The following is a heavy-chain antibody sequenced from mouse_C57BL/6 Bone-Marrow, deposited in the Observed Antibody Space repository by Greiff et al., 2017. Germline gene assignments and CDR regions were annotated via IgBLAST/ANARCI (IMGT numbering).Heavy chain of an antibody. Sequence: EVQLVESVAELVRPGASVKLSCTASGFNIKNTYMHWVKQRPEQGLEWIGRIDPANGNTKYAPKFQGKATITAATSSNTAYLQLSSLTSEDTAIYYCAPYYYGRSYGDYWGQGTTLTVSS. J-gene: IGHJ2*01. D-gene: IGHD1-1*01. CDR3: APYYYGRSYGDY. CDR2: IDPANGNT. V-gene: IGHV14-3*01. CDR1: GFNIKNTY.